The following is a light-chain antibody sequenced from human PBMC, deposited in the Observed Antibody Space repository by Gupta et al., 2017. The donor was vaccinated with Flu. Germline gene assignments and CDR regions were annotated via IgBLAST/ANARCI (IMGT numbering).Light chain of an antibody. CDR3: QQRSNWPRT. Sequence: EIVWTQSPATLSLSPGERATLSCRASQGVSRYLAWYQQKPGQAPRLLIYDASTRATGIPARFSGSGSGTDFTLTISSLEPEDFAVYYCQQRSNWPRTFGQGTKVEIK. V-gene: IGKV3-11*01. J-gene: IGKJ1*01. CDR1: QGVSRY. CDR2: DAS.